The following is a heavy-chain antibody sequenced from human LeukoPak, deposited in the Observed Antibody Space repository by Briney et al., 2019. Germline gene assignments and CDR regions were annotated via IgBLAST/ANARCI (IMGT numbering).Heavy chain of an antibody. D-gene: IGHD5-12*01. Sequence: ASVKVSCKASGYTFTGYYMHWVRQAPGQGLEWMGWINPNSGGTNYAQKFQGRVTMTRDTSISTAYMELSRLGSDDTAVYYCAGRGLVATMEGDAFDIWGQGTMVTVSS. CDR2: INPNSGGT. CDR1: GYTFTGYY. V-gene: IGHV1-2*02. CDR3: AGRGLVATMEGDAFDI. J-gene: IGHJ3*02.